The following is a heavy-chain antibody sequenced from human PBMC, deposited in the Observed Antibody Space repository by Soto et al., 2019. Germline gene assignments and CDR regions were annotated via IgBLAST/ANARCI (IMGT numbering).Heavy chain of an antibody. V-gene: IGHV3-21*01. Sequence: GGSLRLSCAASGFTFSSYSMNWVRQAPGKGLEWVSYISSSSSYIYYADSVKGRFTISRDNAKNSLYLQMNSLRAEDAAVYEGARELMGYVYWGQGTLVTVSA. CDR3: ARELMGYVY. CDR1: GFTFSSYS. CDR2: ISSSSSYI. J-gene: IGHJ4*02. D-gene: IGHD2-8*01.